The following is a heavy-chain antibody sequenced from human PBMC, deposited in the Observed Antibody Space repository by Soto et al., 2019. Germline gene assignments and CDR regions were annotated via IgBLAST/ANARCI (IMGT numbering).Heavy chain of an antibody. CDR1: GYTFTSYG. V-gene: IGHV1-18*01. CDR3: ARGGLRFPHELFDY. D-gene: IGHD3-3*01. Sequence: GASVKVSCKASGYTFTSYGISWVRQAPGQGLEWMGWISAYNGNTNYAQKLQSRVTMTTDTSTSTAYMKLRSLRSEDTAVYYCARGGLRFPHELFDYWGQGTLVTVSS. CDR2: ISAYNGNT. J-gene: IGHJ4*02.